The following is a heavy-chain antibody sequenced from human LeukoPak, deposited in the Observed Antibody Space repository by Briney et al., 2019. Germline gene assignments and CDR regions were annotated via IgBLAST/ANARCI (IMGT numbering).Heavy chain of an antibody. V-gene: IGHV3-23*01. J-gene: IGHJ6*03. CDR1: GFTFSSYA. CDR3: AKGPDYGGDSNMDV. CDR2: ISGSGGST. D-gene: IGHD4-23*01. Sequence: GGSLRLSCAASGFTFSSYAMSWVRQAPGKGLEWVSAISGSGGSTYYADSVKGRFTISRDNSKNTLYLQMNSLRAEDTAVYYCAKGPDYGGDSNMDVWGKGTTVTVSS.